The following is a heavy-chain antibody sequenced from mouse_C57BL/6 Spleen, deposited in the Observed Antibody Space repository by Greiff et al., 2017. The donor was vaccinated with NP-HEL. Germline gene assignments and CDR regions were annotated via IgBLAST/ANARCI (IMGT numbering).Heavy chain of an antibody. V-gene: IGHV1-64*01. Sequence: VQLQQPGAELVKPGASVKLSCKASGYTFTSYWMHWVKQRPGQGLEWIGMIHPNSGSTNYNEKFKSKATLTVDKSSSTAYMQLSSLTSEDSAVYYCARWSKGAFGYAMDYWGQGTSVTVSS. CDR3: ARWSKGAFGYAMDY. J-gene: IGHJ4*01. CDR2: IHPNSGST. CDR1: GYTFTSYW. D-gene: IGHD1-3*01.